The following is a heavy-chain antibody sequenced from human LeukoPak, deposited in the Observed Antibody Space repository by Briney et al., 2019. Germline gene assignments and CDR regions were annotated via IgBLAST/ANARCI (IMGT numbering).Heavy chain of an antibody. CDR1: GASMSTYY. D-gene: IGHD3-10*01. CDR2: MYASGST. V-gene: IGHV4-4*07. J-gene: IGHJ4*02. Sequence: PSETLSLTCPVSGASMSTYYWSWIRPPAGRGLEWIGRMYASGSTDYNPSLRSRVTISLDTSKNQFSLNLNSVTAADTAVYYCARGTSGDYWGQGTLVTVSS. CDR3: ARGTSGDY.